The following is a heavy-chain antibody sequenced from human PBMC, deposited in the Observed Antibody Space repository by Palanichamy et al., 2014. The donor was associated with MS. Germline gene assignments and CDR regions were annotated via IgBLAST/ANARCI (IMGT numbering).Heavy chain of an antibody. V-gene: IGHV3-74*01. CDR3: ARGMVIRTATPFY. D-gene: IGHD2-15*01. CDR2: VSGDGSDT. J-gene: IGHJ4*02. Sequence: EVQLVESGGGLVRPGGSLRLSCAASGFTFSSYWMHWVRQVPGKGLVWVSRVSGDGSDTTYAGSVKGRFTISRDNAKNTLYLQMNSLRPEDTALYYCARGMVIRTATPFYWGQGTLVTVPS. CDR1: GFTFSSYW.